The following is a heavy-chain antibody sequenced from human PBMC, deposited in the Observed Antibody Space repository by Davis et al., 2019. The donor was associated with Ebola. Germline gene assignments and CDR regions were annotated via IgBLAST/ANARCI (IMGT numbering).Heavy chain of an antibody. CDR2: ISYSGST. CDR1: GGSITSGDYR. Sequence: PSETLSLTCTVSGGSITSGDYRWSWIRQPPGKGLEYIGYISYSGSTDYNPSLKSRVTISVDTSKNQFSLKLSSVTAADTTVYYCARHTLIGYSYGFDYWGQGTLVTVSS. J-gene: IGHJ4*02. V-gene: IGHV4-30-4*02. CDR3: ARHTLIGYSYGFDY. D-gene: IGHD5-18*01.